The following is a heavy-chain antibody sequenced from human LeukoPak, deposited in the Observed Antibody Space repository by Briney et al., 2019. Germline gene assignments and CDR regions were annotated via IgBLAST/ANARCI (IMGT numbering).Heavy chain of an antibody. D-gene: IGHD1-26*01. V-gene: IGHV1-8*03. CDR1: GYTFTSYD. CDR2: MNPNSGNT. Sequence: ASVKVSCKASGYTFTSYDINWVRQATGQGLEWMGWMNPNSGNTGYAKKFQGRVTITRNTSISTAYMELSSLRSEDTAVYYCARGRGRGSYSRYWGQGTLVTVSS. J-gene: IGHJ4*02. CDR3: ARGRGRGSYSRY.